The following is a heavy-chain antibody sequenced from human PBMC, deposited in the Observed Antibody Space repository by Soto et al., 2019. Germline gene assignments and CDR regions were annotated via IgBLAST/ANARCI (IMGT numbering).Heavy chain of an antibody. CDR2: IYYSGST. CDR1: GGSISSGGYY. J-gene: IGHJ4*02. D-gene: IGHD5-12*01. V-gene: IGHV4-31*03. CDR3: ARESVATNSFDY. Sequence: SETLSLTCTVSGGSISSGGYYWSWIRQHPGKGLEWIGYIYYSGSTYYNTSLKSRVTISVDTSKNQFSLKLSSVTAADTAVYYCARESVATNSFDYWGQGTLVTVSS.